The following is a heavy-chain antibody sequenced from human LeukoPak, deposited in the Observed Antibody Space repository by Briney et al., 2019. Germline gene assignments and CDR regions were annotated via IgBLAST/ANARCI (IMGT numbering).Heavy chain of an antibody. J-gene: IGHJ4*02. CDR2: ISSSSSYI. V-gene: IGHV3-21*01. Sequence: GGSLRLSCAASGFTFRSYSMNWVRRSPGKGLEWVSSISSSSSYIYYADSVKGRFTISRDNAKNSLYLQMNSLRAEDTAVYYCARGRGQLLSQIYFDYWGQGTLVTVSS. CDR1: GFTFRSYS. D-gene: IGHD2-2*01. CDR3: ARGRGQLLSQIYFDY.